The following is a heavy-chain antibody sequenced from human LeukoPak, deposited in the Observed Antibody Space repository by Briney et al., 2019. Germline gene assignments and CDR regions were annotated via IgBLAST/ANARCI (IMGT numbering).Heavy chain of an antibody. J-gene: IGHJ4*02. CDR1: GGTFNSYA. V-gene: IGHV1-69*05. CDR3: ARGPLNSTYYDFWSGYYYPLDY. CDR2: IIPIFGTA. Sequence: SVEVSCKASGGTFNSYAISWVRQAPGQGLEWMGGIIPIFGTANYAQKFQGRVTITTDESTSTAYMELSSLRSEDTAVYYCARGPLNSTYYDFWSGYYYPLDYWGQGTLVTVSS. D-gene: IGHD3-3*01.